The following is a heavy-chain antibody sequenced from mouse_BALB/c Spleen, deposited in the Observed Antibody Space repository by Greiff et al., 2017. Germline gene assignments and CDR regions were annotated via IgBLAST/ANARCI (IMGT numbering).Heavy chain of an antibody. J-gene: IGHJ4*01. D-gene: IGHD1-1*02. Sequence: EVQLQQSGAELVKPGASVKLSCTASGFNIKDTYMHWVKQRPEQGLEWIGWIDPENGNTIYDPKFQGKASITADTSSNTAYLQLSSLTSEDTAVYYCARSGGNYVGDAMDYWGQGTSVTVSS. CDR1: GFNIKDTY. CDR2: IDPENGNT. CDR3: ARSGGNYVGDAMDY. V-gene: IGHV14-3*02.